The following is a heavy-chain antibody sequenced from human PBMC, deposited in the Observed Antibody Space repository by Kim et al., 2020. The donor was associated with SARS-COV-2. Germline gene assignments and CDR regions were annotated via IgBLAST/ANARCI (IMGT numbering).Heavy chain of an antibody. V-gene: IGHV1-2*02. CDR2: INPNSGGT. J-gene: IGHJ6*03. CDR3: AREGCSTISSYYNYYMDV. Sequence: ASVKVSCKASGYTFTGHYIHWVRQAPGQGLEWMGWINPNSGGTNYAQKFQGRVTMTRDTSISTAYLELSRLRSDDTAVYYCAREGCSTISSYYNYYMDVWVKGTTVTVSS. CDR1: GYTFTGHY. D-gene: IGHD2-2*01.